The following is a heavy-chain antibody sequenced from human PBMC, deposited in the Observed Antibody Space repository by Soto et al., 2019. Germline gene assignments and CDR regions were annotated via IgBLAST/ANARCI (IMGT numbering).Heavy chain of an antibody. V-gene: IGHV4-4*02. D-gene: IGHD2-15*01. CDR1: GGSISISNW. Sequence: SETLSLTCAVSGGSISISNWCSCVRQPPGKGLEWIGEIYHSGSTNYNPSLKSRVTISVDKSKNQFSLKLSSVTAADTAVYYCARDLATVVDRTYYYYGMDVWGQGTTVTVSS. J-gene: IGHJ6*02. CDR3: ARDLATVVDRTYYYYGMDV. CDR2: IYHSGST.